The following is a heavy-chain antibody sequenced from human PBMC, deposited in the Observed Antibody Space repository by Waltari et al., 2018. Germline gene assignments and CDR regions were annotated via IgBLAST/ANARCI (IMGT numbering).Heavy chain of an antibody. CDR3: AREGVHRPADYGDSPRVFDY. Sequence: QVQLVQSGAEVKKPGASVKVSCKASGYTFTSYYMHWVRQAPGQGLEWMGIINPSGGSTSYAQKFQGRVTMTRDTSTSTVYMELSSLRSEDTAVYYCAREGVHRPADYGDSPRVFDYWGQGTLVTVSS. V-gene: IGHV1-46*01. J-gene: IGHJ4*02. CDR2: INPSGGST. D-gene: IGHD4-17*01. CDR1: GYTFTSYY.